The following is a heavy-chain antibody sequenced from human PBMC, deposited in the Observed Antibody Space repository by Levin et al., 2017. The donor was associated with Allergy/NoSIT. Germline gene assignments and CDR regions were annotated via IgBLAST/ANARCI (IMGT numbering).Heavy chain of an antibody. V-gene: IGHV1-8*01. Sequence: GESLKISCKASGYTFTSYDINWVRQATGQGLEWMGWMNPNSGNTGYAQKFQGRVTMTRNTSISTAYMELSSLRSEDTAVYYCAILPGIAAAGTALGANYYGMDVWGQGTTVTVSS. J-gene: IGHJ6*02. CDR3: AILPGIAAAGTALGANYYGMDV. D-gene: IGHD6-13*01. CDR1: GYTFTSYD. CDR2: MNPNSGNT.